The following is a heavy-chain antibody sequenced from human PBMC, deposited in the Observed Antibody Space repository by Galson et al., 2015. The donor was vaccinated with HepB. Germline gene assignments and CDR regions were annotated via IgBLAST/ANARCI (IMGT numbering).Heavy chain of an antibody. D-gene: IGHD1-26*01. CDR1: GYTFINYA. Sequence: SVKVSCKASGYTFINYAISWVRQAPGQGLEWMAWISTNSADRNYAQDFQARVTMTTDTSTSTAYMELRSLRSDDTAVYYCARVGSRVGATTYFDYWGQGTLVTVSS. CDR3: ARVGSRVGATTYFDY. CDR2: ISTNSADR. J-gene: IGHJ4*02. V-gene: IGHV1-18*04.